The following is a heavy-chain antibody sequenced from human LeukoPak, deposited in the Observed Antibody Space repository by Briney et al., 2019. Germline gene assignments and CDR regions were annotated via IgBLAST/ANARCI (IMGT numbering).Heavy chain of an antibody. CDR3: AKGVRSGTYYNCFDS. CDR1: GFNVDDYX. Sequence: GGSLRLSCVASGFNVDDYXLHWVRQAPGKXXXXXXXISGDGKTTHYANSVXGRFTISRDNSENSLYLRMSSLRSEDTALYYCAKGVRSGTYYNCFDSWGQGTLVTVSS. V-gene: IGHV3-43*02. D-gene: IGHD1-26*01. CDR2: ISGDGKTT. J-gene: IGHJ5*01.